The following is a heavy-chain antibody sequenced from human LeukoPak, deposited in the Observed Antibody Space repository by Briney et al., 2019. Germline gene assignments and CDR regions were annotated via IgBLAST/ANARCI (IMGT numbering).Heavy chain of an antibody. CDR2: ISSSSSYI. CDR3: AKDLRATYYDILTGNAFDI. J-gene: IGHJ3*02. D-gene: IGHD3-9*01. Sequence: PGGSLRLSCAASGFTFSSYSMNWVRQAPGKGLEWVSSISSSSSYIYYADSVKGRFTISRDNSKNTLYLQMNSLRAEDTAVYYCAKDLRATYYDILTGNAFDIWGQGTMVTVSS. V-gene: IGHV3-21*04. CDR1: GFTFSSYS.